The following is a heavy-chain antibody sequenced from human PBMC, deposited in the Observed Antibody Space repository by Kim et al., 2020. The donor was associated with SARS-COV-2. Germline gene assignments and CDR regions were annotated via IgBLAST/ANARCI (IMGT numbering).Heavy chain of an antibody. CDR1: GFTFDDYA. CDR2: ISWNSGSI. Sequence: GGSLRLSCAASGFTFDDYAMHWVRQAPGKGLEWVSGISWNSGSIGYADSVKGRFTISRDNAKNSLYLQMNSLRAEDTALYYCAKAAVAGTYLRDWFDPWGQGTLVTVSS. D-gene: IGHD6-19*01. V-gene: IGHV3-9*01. CDR3: AKAAVAGTYLRDWFDP. J-gene: IGHJ5*02.